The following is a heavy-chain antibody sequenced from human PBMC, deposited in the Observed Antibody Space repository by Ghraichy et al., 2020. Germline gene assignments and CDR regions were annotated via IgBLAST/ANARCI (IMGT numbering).Heavy chain of an antibody. CDR1: GFTFSSYE. V-gene: IGHV3-48*03. J-gene: IGHJ6*02. CDR2: ISSSGSTI. Sequence: GGSLRLSCAASGFTFSSYEMNWVRQAPGKGLEWVSYISSSGSTIYYADSVKGRFTISRDNAKNSLYLQMNSLRAEDTAVYYCARDFRGYCSSTSCRYYYYYGMDVWGQGTTVTVSS. CDR3: ARDFRGYCSSTSCRYYYYYGMDV. D-gene: IGHD2-2*01.